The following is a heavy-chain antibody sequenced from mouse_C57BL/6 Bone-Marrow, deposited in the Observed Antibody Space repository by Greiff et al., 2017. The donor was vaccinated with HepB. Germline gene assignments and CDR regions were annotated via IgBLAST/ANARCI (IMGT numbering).Heavy chain of an antibody. Sequence: EVQLQQSGAELVRPGASVKLSCTASGFNIKDDYMHWVKQRPEQGLEWIGWIDPENGDTEYASKFQGKATITADTSSNTAYLQLSSLTSEDTAVYYCTTVTTVVARDYFDYWGQGTTLSVSS. J-gene: IGHJ2*01. V-gene: IGHV14-4*01. D-gene: IGHD1-1*01. CDR2: IDPENGDT. CDR1: GFNIKDDY. CDR3: TTVTTVVARDYFDY.